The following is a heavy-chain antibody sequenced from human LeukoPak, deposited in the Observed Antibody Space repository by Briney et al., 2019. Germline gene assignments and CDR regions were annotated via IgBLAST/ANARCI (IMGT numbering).Heavy chain of an antibody. J-gene: IGHJ5*02. Sequence: SETLSLTCTVSGGSISSGGYYWSWIRQPPGKGLEWIGYIYYSGSTYYNPSLKSRVTISVDTSKNQFSLKLSSVTAADTAVYYCARVGGSGYNWFDPWGQGTLVTVSS. CDR2: IYYSGST. CDR3: ARVGGSGYNWFDP. CDR1: GGSISSGGYY. D-gene: IGHD3-10*01. V-gene: IGHV4-30-4*01.